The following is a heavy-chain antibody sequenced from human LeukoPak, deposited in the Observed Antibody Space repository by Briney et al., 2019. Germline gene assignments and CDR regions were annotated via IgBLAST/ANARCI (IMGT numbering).Heavy chain of an antibody. Sequence: PGGSLRLSCAASGFTFSSYWMVWARQAPGKGLEWVANVKQDGSEKYYVDSVKGRFTISRDNAKNSLYLQMNSLRAEDTAVYYCVLNWSGLHWGQGTLVTVSS. CDR3: VLNWSGLH. D-gene: IGHD2-21*02. CDR1: GFTFSSYW. J-gene: IGHJ4*02. CDR2: VKQDGSEK. V-gene: IGHV3-7*03.